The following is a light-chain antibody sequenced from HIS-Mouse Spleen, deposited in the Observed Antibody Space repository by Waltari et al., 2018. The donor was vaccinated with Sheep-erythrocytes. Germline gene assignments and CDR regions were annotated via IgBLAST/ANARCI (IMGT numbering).Light chain of an antibody. V-gene: IGLV2-14*02. CDR2: ECS. Sequence: QSALTQPASVSGSPGQSITISCTGTSSDVGRYNLVSWYQQHPGKAPTLMIYECSKRPSGVSNRFSGSKSGNTATLTISGTQAMDEADYYCQAWDSSVVFGGGTKLTVL. J-gene: IGLJ2*01. CDR1: SSDVGRYNL. CDR3: QAWDSSVV.